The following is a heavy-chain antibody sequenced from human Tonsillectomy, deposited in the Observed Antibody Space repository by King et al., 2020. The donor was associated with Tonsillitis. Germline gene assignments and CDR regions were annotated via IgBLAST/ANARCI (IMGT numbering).Heavy chain of an antibody. Sequence: VQLVESGGGLVQPGRSLRLSCAASGFTFDDYAMHWVRQAPGKGLEWVSGIRWNSGSIGYADSLKGRFTISRDNAKNSLYLQMNSLRAEDTALYYCAKGAIAAAGPSVRGFDYWGQGTLVTVSS. D-gene: IGHD6-13*01. CDR1: GFTFDDYA. V-gene: IGHV3-9*01. CDR3: AKGAIAAAGPSVRGFDY. CDR2: IRWNSGSI. J-gene: IGHJ4*02.